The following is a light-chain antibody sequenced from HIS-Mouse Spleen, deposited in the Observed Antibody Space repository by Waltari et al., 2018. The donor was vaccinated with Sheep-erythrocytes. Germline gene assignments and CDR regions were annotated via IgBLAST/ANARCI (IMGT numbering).Light chain of an antibody. V-gene: IGLV3-1*01. CDR3: QAWDSSTAWV. CDR1: KLGDKY. Sequence: SYELTQPPSVSVSPGQTASITCSGEKLGDKYACWYQQKPGQSPLLVIYQDSKRPSGIPERFSGSNSGNTATLTISGTQAMDEADYYCQAWDSSTAWVFGGGTKLTVL. CDR2: QDS. J-gene: IGLJ3*02.